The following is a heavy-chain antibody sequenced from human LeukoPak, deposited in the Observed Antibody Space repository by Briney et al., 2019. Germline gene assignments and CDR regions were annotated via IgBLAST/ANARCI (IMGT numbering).Heavy chain of an antibody. J-gene: IGHJ4*02. Sequence: GGSLRLSCAASGFSFSTYAMSWVRQAPGMGLEWVSAIIGSGERAYYADSVRGRFTISRDNSKNTLYLQMSSLRAEDTAVYYCANVLTSSGWFFGNHELSYWGQGTLVTVSS. D-gene: IGHD6-19*01. CDR2: IIGSGERA. CDR1: GFSFSTYA. V-gene: IGHV3-23*01. CDR3: ANVLTSSGWFFGNHELSY.